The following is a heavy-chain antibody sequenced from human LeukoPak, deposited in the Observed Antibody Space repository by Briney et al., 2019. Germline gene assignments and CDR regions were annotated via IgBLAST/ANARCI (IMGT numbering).Heavy chain of an antibody. Sequence: PGGSLRLSCAASGFTFSSFWMTWVRQAPGKGLEWVASINQDGSEKYYVDSVKGRFTISRDNAKNSLYLQVNSLRDEDTAVYYCARQFTRFGSGSYSITNYYYGMDVWGQGTTVTVSS. CDR2: INQDGSEK. V-gene: IGHV3-7*02. CDR1: GFTFSSFW. D-gene: IGHD3-10*01. CDR3: ARQFTRFGSGSYSITNYYYGMDV. J-gene: IGHJ6*02.